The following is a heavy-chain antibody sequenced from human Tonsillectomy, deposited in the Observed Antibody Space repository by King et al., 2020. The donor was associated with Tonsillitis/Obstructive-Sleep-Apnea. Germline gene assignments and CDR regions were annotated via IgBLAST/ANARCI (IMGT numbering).Heavy chain of an antibody. CDR3: AREFFEGSDIYDNMGY. J-gene: IGHJ4*02. Sequence: QLVQSGAEVKKPGASVKVSCKAAGYIFTNYYMHWVRQSPGQGLEWMGIINPRTVGTSYAQKIQGRVTITRDTSTSTVYMELRSLRPEDTAVYYCAREFFEGSDIYDNMGYWGQGTLVTVSS. V-gene: IGHV1-46*01. CDR2: INPRTVGT. D-gene: IGHD3-9*01. CDR1: GYIFTNYY.